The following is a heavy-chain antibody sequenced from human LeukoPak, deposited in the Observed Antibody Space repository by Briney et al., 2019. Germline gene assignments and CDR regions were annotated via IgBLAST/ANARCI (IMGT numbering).Heavy chain of an antibody. CDR2: IYISGST. V-gene: IGHV4-4*07. CDR1: GGSISSYY. J-gene: IGHJ6*03. D-gene: IGHD5-12*01. Sequence: SETLSLTCTVSGGSISSYYWSWIRQPAGKGLEWIGRIYISGSTNYNPSLKSRVTMSVDTSKNQFSLKLSSVTAADTAVYYCARGSGYSGSSLQYYYYYYMDVWGKGTTVTVSS. CDR3: ARGSGYSGSSLQYYYYYYMDV.